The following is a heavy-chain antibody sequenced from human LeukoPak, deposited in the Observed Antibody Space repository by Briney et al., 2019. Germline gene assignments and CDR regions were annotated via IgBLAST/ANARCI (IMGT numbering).Heavy chain of an antibody. J-gene: IGHJ6*02. CDR2: IIPILGIA. Sequence: ASVKVSCKASGGTFSSYAISWVRQAPGQGLEWMGRIIPILGIANYAQKFQGRVTITADKSTSTAYMELSSLRSEDTAVYYCARYYYDSSGYLYYYGMDVWGQGPRSPSP. V-gene: IGHV1-69*04. CDR1: GGTFSSYA. D-gene: IGHD3-22*01. CDR3: ARYYYDSSGYLYYYGMDV.